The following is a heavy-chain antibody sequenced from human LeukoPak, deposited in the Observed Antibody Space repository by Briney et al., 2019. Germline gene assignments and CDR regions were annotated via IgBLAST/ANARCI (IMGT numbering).Heavy chain of an antibody. V-gene: IGHV1-18*04. CDR3: ATTTATSGSSLY. CDR2: IRAYNGDT. CDR1: GYTFNGYY. Sequence: GASVKVSCKASGYTFNGYYKHWVRQAPGQGLEWMGWIRAYNGDTNYAQKFQGRVTMTAERSTNTAYMELRGLTFDDTAVFYCATTTATSGSSLYWGQGTLVNVAS. J-gene: IGHJ4*02. D-gene: IGHD6-19*01.